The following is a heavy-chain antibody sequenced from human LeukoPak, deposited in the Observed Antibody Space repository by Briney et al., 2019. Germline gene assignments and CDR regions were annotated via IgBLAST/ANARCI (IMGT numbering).Heavy chain of an antibody. Sequence: PGGSLRLSCAASGFTLSRYWMSWVRQAPGKGLEWVANIKHDGSEKYYVDSVKGRFTISRDNAKNSLYLQMNSLRAEDTAVYYCARRYCSSTSCLIDYWGQGTLVTVSS. CDR3: ARRYCSSTSCLIDY. CDR2: IKHDGSEK. J-gene: IGHJ4*02. D-gene: IGHD2-2*01. V-gene: IGHV3-7*04. CDR1: GFTLSRYW.